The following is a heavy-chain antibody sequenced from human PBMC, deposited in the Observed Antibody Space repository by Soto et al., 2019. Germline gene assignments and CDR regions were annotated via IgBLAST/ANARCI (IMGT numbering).Heavy chain of an antibody. D-gene: IGHD5-18*01. J-gene: IGHJ6*02. CDR2: IKQDGSEK. CDR1: GFTFSSYW. CDR3: ARDGPYSYGLYYYYYGMDV. Sequence: GSLRLSCAASGFTFSSYWMSWVRQAPGKGLEWVANIKQDGSEKYYVDSVKGRFTISRDNAKNSLYLQMNSLRAEDTAVYYCARDGPYSYGLYYYYYGMDVWGQGTTVTVSS. V-gene: IGHV3-7*01.